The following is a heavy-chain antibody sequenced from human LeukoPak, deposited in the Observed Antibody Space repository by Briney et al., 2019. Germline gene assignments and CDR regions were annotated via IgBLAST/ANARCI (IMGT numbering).Heavy chain of an antibody. J-gene: IGHJ5*02. CDR3: AKEGQQLVRGWFDP. V-gene: IGHV3-33*06. CDR1: GFTFSSYG. D-gene: IGHD6-6*01. CDR2: IWYDGSNK. Sequence: GGSLRLSCAASGFTFSSYGMHWVRQAPGKGLGWVAVIWYDGSNKYYADSVKGRFTISRDNSKNTLYLQMNSLRAEDTAVYYCAKEGQQLVRGWFDPWGQGTLVTVSP.